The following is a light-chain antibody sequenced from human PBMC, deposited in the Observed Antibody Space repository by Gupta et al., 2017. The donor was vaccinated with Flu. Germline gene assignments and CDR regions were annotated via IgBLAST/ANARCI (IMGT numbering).Light chain of an antibody. V-gene: IGLV1-44*01. Sequence: QSVLTQPPSASGTPGQRVTISCSGRSSSIGRNTVNWYQQLPGAAPTIIIFREQQRPSGVPDRFSGSKSGTSDSLTISGLQSEDEAEYYCETSDDGLNGRVFGGGTNLTVL. CDR1: SSSIGRNT. J-gene: IGLJ3*02. CDR2: REQ. CDR3: ETSDDGLNGRV.